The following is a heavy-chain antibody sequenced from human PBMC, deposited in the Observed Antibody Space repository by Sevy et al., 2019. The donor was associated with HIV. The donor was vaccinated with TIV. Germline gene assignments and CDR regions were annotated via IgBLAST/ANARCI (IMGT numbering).Heavy chain of an antibody. CDR2: IYSGGST. Sequence: GGSLRLSCAASGFTVSSNYMSWVRQAPGKGLEWVSVIYSGGSTYYADSVKGRFTTSRDNSKNTLYLQMNSLRAEDTAVYYCARGAPDFWNWNYFDYWGQGTLVTVSS. CDR3: ARGAPDFWNWNYFDY. D-gene: IGHD1-7*01. V-gene: IGHV3-53*01. CDR1: GFTVSSNY. J-gene: IGHJ4*02.